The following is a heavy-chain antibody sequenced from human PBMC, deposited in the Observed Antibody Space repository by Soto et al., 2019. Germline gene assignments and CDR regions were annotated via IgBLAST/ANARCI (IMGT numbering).Heavy chain of an antibody. J-gene: IGHJ6*02. V-gene: IGHV1-69*01. CDR2: IIPIFGTE. CDR3: STSVYCNTTRCYYYYGLDV. D-gene: IGHD2-2*01. Sequence: QVQLVQSGAEVKKPGSSVKVSCKVSGGTFSSHSINWVRQAPGQGPEWMGGIIPIFGTENYAQKFQGRVTITADESTSTVYMELSSLTSEDTALYYCSTSVYCNTTRCYYYYGLDVWGQGTTVIVSS. CDR1: GGTFSSHS.